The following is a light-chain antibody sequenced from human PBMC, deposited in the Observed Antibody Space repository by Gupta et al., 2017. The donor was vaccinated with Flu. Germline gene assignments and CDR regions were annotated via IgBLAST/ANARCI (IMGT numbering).Light chain of an antibody. J-gene: IGKJ1*01. Sequence: PSNLSASVGARVTITCRASQNIESWLAWYQQRPCKAPRLLIYKGSDLQSGVPSRFSGSGSETEFTLAISSLQPDDLATYYCQQDKSYPWTFGQGTKV. CDR2: KGS. CDR1: QNIESW. CDR3: QQDKSYPWT. V-gene: IGKV1-5*03.